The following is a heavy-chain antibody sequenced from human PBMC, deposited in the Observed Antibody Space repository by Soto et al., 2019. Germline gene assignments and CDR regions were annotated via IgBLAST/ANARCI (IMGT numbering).Heavy chain of an antibody. CDR1: GGSISGYS. D-gene: IGHD2-15*01. J-gene: IGHJ4*02. CDR2: IYYSGGT. CDR3: ARAQAAYYFDY. Sequence: CLTCTVSGGSISGYSWSWIRQSPGKGLEWIGYIYYSGGTNYNPSLKSRVTISVDTSKNRFSLKLSSVTVADSAMYYCARAQAAYYFDYWGQGTVVTVSS. V-gene: IGHV4-59*13.